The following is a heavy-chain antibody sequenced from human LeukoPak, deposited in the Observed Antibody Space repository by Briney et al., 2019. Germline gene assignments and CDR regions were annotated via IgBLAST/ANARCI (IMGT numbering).Heavy chain of an antibody. Sequence: ASVKVSCKASGYTFTSYYMHWVRQAPGQGLEWMGIINPSGGSTNYAQKFQGRVTMTRDTSISTAYMELSRLRSDDTAVYYCARVYSRRGSSPNWFDPWGQGTLVTVSS. CDR2: INPSGGST. CDR3: ARVYSRRGSSPNWFDP. CDR1: GYTFTSYY. V-gene: IGHV1-2*02. D-gene: IGHD6-13*01. J-gene: IGHJ5*02.